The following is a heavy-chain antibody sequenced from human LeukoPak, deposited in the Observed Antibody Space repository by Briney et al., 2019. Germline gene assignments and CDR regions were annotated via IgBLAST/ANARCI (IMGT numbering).Heavy chain of an antibody. CDR3: ARDLEDSSPFGAFDM. J-gene: IGHJ3*02. Sequence: GRSLRLSCAASGFTFSNYGMHWVRQVPGKGLEWVAAIWFDGIRKYYADSVKGRLTISRDNSKNTLYLQMNSLRAEDTAVYYCARDLEDSSPFGAFDMWGQGTMVTVS. V-gene: IGHV3-33*01. CDR2: IWFDGIRK. CDR1: GFTFSNYG. D-gene: IGHD3-22*01.